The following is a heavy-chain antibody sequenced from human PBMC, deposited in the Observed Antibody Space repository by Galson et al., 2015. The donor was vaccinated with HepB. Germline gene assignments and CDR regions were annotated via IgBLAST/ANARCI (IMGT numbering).Heavy chain of an antibody. V-gene: IGHV3-21*01. Sequence: SLRLSCAASGFTFSSYSMNWVRQAPGKGLEWVSSITSSSSYIYYAESVRGRFTISRDNAKNSLYLQMNSLRAEDTAVYYCARDRYSGSYYFDYWGQGTLVTVSS. J-gene: IGHJ4*02. CDR3: ARDRYSGSYYFDY. D-gene: IGHD1-26*01. CDR1: GFTFSSYS. CDR2: ITSSSSYI.